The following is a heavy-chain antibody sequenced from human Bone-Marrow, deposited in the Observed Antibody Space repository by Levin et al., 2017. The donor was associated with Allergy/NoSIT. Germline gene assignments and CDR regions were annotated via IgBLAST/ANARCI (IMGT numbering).Heavy chain of an antibody. Sequence: GASVKVSCKASGYTFTSYAMHWVRQAPGQRLEWMGWINAGNGNTKYSQKFQGRVTITRDTSASTAYMELSSLRSEDTAVYYCARDGVAVAGYYYYYMDVWGKGTTVTVSS. J-gene: IGHJ6*03. CDR1: GYTFTSYA. CDR3: ARDGVAVAGYYYYYMDV. CDR2: INAGNGNT. V-gene: IGHV1-3*01. D-gene: IGHD6-19*01.